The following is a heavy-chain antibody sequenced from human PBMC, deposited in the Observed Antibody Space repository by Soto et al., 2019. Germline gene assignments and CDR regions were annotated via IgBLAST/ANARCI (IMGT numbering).Heavy chain of an antibody. CDR3: TRDPRVDDFWSGYPIPNWFDP. D-gene: IGHD3-3*01. Sequence: SLRLSCTASGFTFGDYAMSWFRQAPGKGLEWVGFIRSKAYGGTTEYAASVKGRFTISRDDSKSIAYLQMNSLKTEDTAVYYCTRDPRVDDFWSGYPIPNWFDPWGQGTLVTVSS. CDR1: GFTFGDYA. CDR2: IRSKAYGGTT. V-gene: IGHV3-49*03. J-gene: IGHJ5*02.